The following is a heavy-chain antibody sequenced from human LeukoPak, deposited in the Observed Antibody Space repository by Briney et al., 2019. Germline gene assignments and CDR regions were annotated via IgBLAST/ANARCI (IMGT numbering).Heavy chain of an antibody. CDR2: ISANNGNT. V-gene: IGHV1-18*01. D-gene: IGHD3-22*01. CDR1: AYTFRSYG. CDR3: ARGRGDCYGSSGNWFDP. Sequence: ASVNVSCKGSAYTFRSYGITWVRQAPGPGLERMGWISANNGNTNYAHKFQGRVTMTTDTSTTTAYMELRSLRSDDTAVYYCARGRGDCYGSSGNWFDPWGQGALVTVSS. J-gene: IGHJ5*02.